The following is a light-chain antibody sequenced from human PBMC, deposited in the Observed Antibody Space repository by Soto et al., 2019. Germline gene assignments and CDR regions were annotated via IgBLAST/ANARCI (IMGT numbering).Light chain of an antibody. Sequence: DIQMTQSPSSLSASLGDRVTITCRASRSINNYLNWYQQEEGKAPKLLIYAATSLQSGVPSRFSGSGSGTELTLTISSLQPGDFVTYYCQQSYNSPYTFGLGTKLKIK. CDR1: RSINNY. CDR2: AAT. V-gene: IGKV1-39*01. J-gene: IGKJ2*01. CDR3: QQSYNSPYT.